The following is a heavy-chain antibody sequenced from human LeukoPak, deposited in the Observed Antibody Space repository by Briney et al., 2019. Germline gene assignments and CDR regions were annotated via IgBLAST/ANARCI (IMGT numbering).Heavy chain of an antibody. D-gene: IGHD2-8*01. CDR2: INHSGST. CDR1: GGSFSGYY. J-gene: IGHJ4*02. Sequence: SETLSLTCAVYGGSFSGYYWSWIRQPPGKGLEWIGEINHSGSTNYNPSLKSRVTISVDTSKNQFSLKLSSATAADTAVYYCAGSHGYWGQGTLVTVSS. CDR3: AGSHGY. V-gene: IGHV4-34*01.